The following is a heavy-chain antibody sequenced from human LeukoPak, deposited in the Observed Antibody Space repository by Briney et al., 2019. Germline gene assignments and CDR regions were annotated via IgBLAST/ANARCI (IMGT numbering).Heavy chain of an antibody. V-gene: IGHV3-23*01. Sequence: GGSLRLSCAASGFTFSSYAMSWVRQAPGKGLEWVSAISGSGGSTYYADSVKGRFTISRDNSKNTLYLQMNSRRAEDTAVYYCARPGDSGYXXXYFDDWGQGTLVTVSS. D-gene: IGHD5-12*01. CDR1: GFTFSSYA. CDR3: ARPGDSGYXXXYFDD. CDR2: ISGSGGST. J-gene: IGHJ4*02.